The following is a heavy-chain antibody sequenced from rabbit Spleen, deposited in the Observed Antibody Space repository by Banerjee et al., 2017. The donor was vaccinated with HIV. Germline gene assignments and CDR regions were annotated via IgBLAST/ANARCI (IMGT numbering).Heavy chain of an antibody. J-gene: IGHJ4*01. CDR2: IGIAGGSP. CDR1: GFSFSGSYW. CDR3: ARDGDDDMGDFDL. D-gene: IGHD2-1*01. V-gene: IGHV1S45*01. Sequence: QEQLEESGGDLVKPEGSLTLTCTASGFSFSGSYWICWVRQAPGKGLEWSACIGIAGGSPGYASWAKGRFTISKTSSTTVTLQMTSLTGADTATYFCARDGDDDMGDFDLWGQGTLVTVS.